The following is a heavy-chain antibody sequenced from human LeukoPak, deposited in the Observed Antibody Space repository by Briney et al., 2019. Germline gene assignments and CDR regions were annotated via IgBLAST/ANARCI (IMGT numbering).Heavy chain of an antibody. CDR2: INHSGST. J-gene: IGHJ4*02. V-gene: IGHV4-34*01. Sequence: SETLSLTCAVYGGSFSGYYWSWIRQPPGKGLEWIGEINHSGSTNYNPSLKSRVTISVDTSKNQFSLKLSSVTAADTAVYYCAAEYYYGSGSYEQSDYWGQGTLVTVSS. CDR1: GGSFSGYY. CDR3: AAEYYYGSGSYEQSDY. D-gene: IGHD3-10*01.